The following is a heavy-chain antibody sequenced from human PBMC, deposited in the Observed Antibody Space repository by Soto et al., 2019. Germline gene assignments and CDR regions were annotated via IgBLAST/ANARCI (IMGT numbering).Heavy chain of an antibody. CDR2: IKQDGSEK. V-gene: IGHV3-7*03. CDR1: GFIFSNHW. D-gene: IGHD6-13*01. CDR3: TTLSSTWPTGGDY. Sequence: QSGGSLRLSCVASGFIFSNHWLSWVRQAPGKGLEWVANIKQDGSEKYYVDSVKGRFTISRDNAKNSLYLQMTSLRADDTAVYYCTTLSSTWPTGGDYWGPGTLVTVSS. J-gene: IGHJ4*02.